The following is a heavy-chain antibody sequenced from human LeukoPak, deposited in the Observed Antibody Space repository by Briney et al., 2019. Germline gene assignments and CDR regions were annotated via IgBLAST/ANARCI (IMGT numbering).Heavy chain of an antibody. Sequence: GGSLRLSCAASGFTFSSYEMNWVRQAPGEGLEWVSYISSSGSTIYYADSVKGRFTISRDNAKNSLYLQMNSLRAEDTAVYYCARGLYPYYFDYWGQGTLVTVSS. D-gene: IGHD2-2*02. V-gene: IGHV3-48*03. CDR2: ISSSGSTI. J-gene: IGHJ4*02. CDR3: ARGLYPYYFDY. CDR1: GFTFSSYE.